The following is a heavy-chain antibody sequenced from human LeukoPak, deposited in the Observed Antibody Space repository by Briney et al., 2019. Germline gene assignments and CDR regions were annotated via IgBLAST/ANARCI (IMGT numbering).Heavy chain of an antibody. CDR3: ARDATPYYYDSSGYYPNWFDP. Sequence: ASVKVSCKASGGTFSSYAISWVRQAPGQGLEWMGRIIPILGIANYAQKFQGRVTITADKSTSTAYMELNSLRSEDTAVYYCARDATPYYYDSSGYYPNWFDPWGQGTLVTVSS. J-gene: IGHJ5*02. CDR1: GGTFSSYA. D-gene: IGHD3-22*01. V-gene: IGHV1-69*04. CDR2: IIPILGIA.